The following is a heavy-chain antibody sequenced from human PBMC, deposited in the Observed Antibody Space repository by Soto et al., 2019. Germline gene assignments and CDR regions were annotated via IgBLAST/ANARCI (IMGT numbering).Heavy chain of an antibody. CDR2: IIPIFDTT. J-gene: IGHJ4*02. CDR3: ARSLLGDDYDIDRLDN. D-gene: IGHD3-22*01. CDR1: GGPYSKYS. Sequence: QVQLVQSGTEVKKPGSSVTVSCKASGGPYSKYSISWVRQAPGQGLEWVGRIIPIFDTTNYAQKFQGRATITADKSTSPVYLDLSSLRSEETAVYYCARSLLGDDYDIDRLDNWGQGTLVTVSS. V-gene: IGHV1-69*08.